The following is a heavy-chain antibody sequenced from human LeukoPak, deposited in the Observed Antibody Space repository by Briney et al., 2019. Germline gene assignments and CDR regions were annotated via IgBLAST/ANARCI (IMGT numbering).Heavy chain of an antibody. CDR2: INAYNGNT. CDR1: GYTFTSYG. D-gene: IGHD6-19*01. Sequence: ASVKVSCKASGYTFTSYGITWVGQAPGQGLEWMGWINAYNGNTNYAQKLQGRVTMTTDTSTSTAYMELRSLRSDDTAVYYCARNSHGYSNGWLQFNFDYWGQGSLVTVSS. V-gene: IGHV1-18*01. CDR3: ARNSHGYSNGWLQFNFDY. J-gene: IGHJ4*02.